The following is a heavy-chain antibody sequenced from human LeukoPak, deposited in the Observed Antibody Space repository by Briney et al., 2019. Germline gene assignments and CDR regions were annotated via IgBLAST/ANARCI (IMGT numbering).Heavy chain of an antibody. V-gene: IGHV1-18*01. J-gene: IGHJ4*02. Sequence: ASVKVSCKASGYTFTSYGISWVRQAPGQGLEWMGWISAYNGNTNYAQKLQGRVTMTTDTSTSTAYMELSSLRSEDTAMYYCATVRGYSYGRFFGDFDHWGQGTLVTVSS. CDR1: GYTFTSYG. D-gene: IGHD5-18*01. CDR2: ISAYNGNT. CDR3: ATVRGYSYGRFFGDFDH.